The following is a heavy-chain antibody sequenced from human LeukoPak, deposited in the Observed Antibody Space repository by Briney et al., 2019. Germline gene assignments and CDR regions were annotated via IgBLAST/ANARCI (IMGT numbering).Heavy chain of an antibody. Sequence: GASVKVACKASGGTFSSYAINWVRQAPGQGLEWMGGIIPIFGTANYAQKFQGRVTITADESTSTAYMELSSLRSDDTAVYYCARAPYDYVWGSYRYTGGDYWGQGTLVTVSS. CDR1: GGTFSSYA. CDR3: ARAPYDYVWGSYRYTGGDY. J-gene: IGHJ4*02. CDR2: IIPIFGTA. D-gene: IGHD3-16*02. V-gene: IGHV1-69*01.